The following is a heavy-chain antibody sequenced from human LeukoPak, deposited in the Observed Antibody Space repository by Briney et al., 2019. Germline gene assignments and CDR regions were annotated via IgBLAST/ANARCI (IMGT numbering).Heavy chain of an antibody. V-gene: IGHV3-30*18. J-gene: IGHJ6*03. CDR2: ISYDGSNE. Sequence: GGSLRLSCAASGFTFSSYGMHWVRQAPGKGLEWVAVISYDGSNEYYADSVKGRFTISRDNSKNTLYLQMNSLRAEDTAVYYCAKDWRYSSSWYDYYYYYMDVWGKGTTVTVSS. CDR1: GFTFSSYG. CDR3: AKDWRYSSSWYDYYYYYMDV. D-gene: IGHD6-13*01.